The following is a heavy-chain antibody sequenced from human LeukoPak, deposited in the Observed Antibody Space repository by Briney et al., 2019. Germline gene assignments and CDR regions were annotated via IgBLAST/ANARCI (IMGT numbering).Heavy chain of an antibody. CDR2: IYHSGCT. Sequence: SETLSLTCAVSGYSISSGYYWGWIRQPPGKGLEWIGSIYHSGCTYYNPSLKSRVTMSVDTSKNQFSLKLSSVTAADTAVYYCARDEPDFWSGYYYFDYWGQGTLVTVSS. CDR3: ARDEPDFWSGYYYFDY. V-gene: IGHV4-38-2*02. CDR1: GYSISSGYY. D-gene: IGHD3-3*01. J-gene: IGHJ4*02.